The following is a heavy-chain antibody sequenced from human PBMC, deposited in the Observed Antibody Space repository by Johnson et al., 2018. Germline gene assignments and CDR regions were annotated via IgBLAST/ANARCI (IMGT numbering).Heavy chain of an antibody. J-gene: IGHJ6*02. Sequence: EVQLVESGGGLVQPGGSLRLSCAASGFTFSNYAMSWVRQAPGKGLEWISSVSGSGGGTYYADSVRGRFTISRDNSKNTLYLQMNRLRADDTAVYYCAFPREGASGSEVNMGHDYGMDVWGQGTTVTVSS. D-gene: IGHD3-10*01. V-gene: IGHV3-23*04. CDR3: AFPREGASGSEVNMGHDYGMDV. CDR1: GFTFSNYA. CDR2: VSGSGGGT.